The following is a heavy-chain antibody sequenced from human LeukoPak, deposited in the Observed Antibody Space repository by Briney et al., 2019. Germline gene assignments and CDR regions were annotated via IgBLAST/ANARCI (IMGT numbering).Heavy chain of an antibody. CDR1: GFTFSSHW. CDR3: ATHGYSELRYFDWSTNE. CDR2: IKEDGSEK. Sequence: GGSLRLSSVVSGFTFSSHWMSWVRQAPGKGLEWVANIKEDGSEKYYVDSVKGRFTISRDNAKKSLYLQMDSLRAEDTAVYYCATHGYSELRYFDWSTNEWGQGTLVTVSS. V-gene: IGHV3-7*01. J-gene: IGHJ4*02. D-gene: IGHD3-9*01.